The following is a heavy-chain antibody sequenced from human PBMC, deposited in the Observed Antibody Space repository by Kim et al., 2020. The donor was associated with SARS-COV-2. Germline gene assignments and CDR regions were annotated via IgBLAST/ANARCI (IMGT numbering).Heavy chain of an antibody. V-gene: IGHV1-69*13. CDR1: GGTFSSYA. CDR2: IIPIFGTA. D-gene: IGHD2-2*01. Sequence: SVKVSCKASGGTFSSYAISWVRQAPGQGLEWMGGIIPIFGTANYAQKFQGRVTITADESTSTAYMELSSLRSEDTAVYYCAREGGCSSTSCYHVGGGSHYWGQGTLVTVSS. J-gene: IGHJ4*02. CDR3: AREGGCSSTSCYHVGGGSHY.